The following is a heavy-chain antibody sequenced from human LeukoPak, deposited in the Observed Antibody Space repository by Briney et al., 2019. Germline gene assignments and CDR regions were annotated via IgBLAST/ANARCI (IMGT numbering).Heavy chain of an antibody. D-gene: IGHD2-15*01. CDR2: INPNSGGT. CDR3: ARLDFPGYCSGGSCAAPFDY. CDR1: GYTFTGYY. V-gene: IGHV1-2*02. Sequence: GASVKVSCKASGYTFTGYYMHWVRQAPGQGLEWMGWINPNSGGTNYAQKFQGRVTMTRDTSISTAYMELSRLRSDDTAVYYCARLDFPGYCSGGSCAAPFDYWGQGTLVTVSS. J-gene: IGHJ4*02.